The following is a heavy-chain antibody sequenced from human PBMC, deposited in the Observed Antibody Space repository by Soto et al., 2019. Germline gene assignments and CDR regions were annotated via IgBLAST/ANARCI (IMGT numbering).Heavy chain of an antibody. D-gene: IGHD2-2*01. CDR3: ARDLPNTRNFEY. V-gene: IGHV3-30-3*01. J-gene: IGHJ4*02. CDR1: GFTFSNYA. CDR2: ISYDGSDK. Sequence: QVQLVESGGGVVQPGRSLRLSCAASGFTFSNYAMHWVRQAPGKGLEWVAVISYDGSDKYYAESVKGRVTISRDNSKNTLYLQMNSLRAEDTAVYYCARDLPNTRNFEYWGQGTLVTVSS.